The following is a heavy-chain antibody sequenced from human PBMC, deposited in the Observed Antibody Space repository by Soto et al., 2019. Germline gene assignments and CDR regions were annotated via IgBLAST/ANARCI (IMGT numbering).Heavy chain of an antibody. V-gene: IGHV1-69*12. CDR1: GGTFSSYA. D-gene: IGHD6-13*01. CDR3: ARPAGRPLSYYCGMDV. J-gene: IGHJ6*02. CDR2: IIPIFGTA. Sequence: QVQLVQSGAEVKKPGSSVKVSCKASGGTFSSYAISWVRQAPGQGLEWMGGIIPIFGTANFAQKFQGRVTITADESTSTAYMELSSLRSDDTAVYYCARPAGRPLSYYCGMDVWGQGTTVTVSS.